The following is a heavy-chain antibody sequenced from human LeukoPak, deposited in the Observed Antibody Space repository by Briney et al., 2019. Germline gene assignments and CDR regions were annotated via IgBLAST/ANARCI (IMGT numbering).Heavy chain of an antibody. Sequence: GGSLRLSCAASGFTFDDYTMHWVRQAPGKGLEWVSPISWDGGSTYYADSVKGRFTISRDKRKNSLSLQINSLRTEDNALYYCAKVGRGGIAEDASFLHYMDVRRK. CDR3: AKVGRGGIAEDASFLHYMDV. CDR2: ISWDGGST. CDR1: GFTFDDYT. J-gene: IGHJ6*03. D-gene: IGHD6-13*01. V-gene: IGHV3-43*01.